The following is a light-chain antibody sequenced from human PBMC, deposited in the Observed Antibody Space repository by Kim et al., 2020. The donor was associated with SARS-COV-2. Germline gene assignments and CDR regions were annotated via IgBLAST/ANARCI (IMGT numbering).Light chain of an antibody. CDR1: QDINSY. V-gene: IGKV1-39*01. CDR3: QQSFRTPWT. J-gene: IGKJ1*01. CDR2: AAS. Sequence: ASVVDIVTLTCRESQDINSYLNWYQQTTGTAPKLLMYAASSLQSGVPSRFRGRGSGTEYTLTISSLQPEDFATYYCQQSFRTPWTFGQGTKVDIK.